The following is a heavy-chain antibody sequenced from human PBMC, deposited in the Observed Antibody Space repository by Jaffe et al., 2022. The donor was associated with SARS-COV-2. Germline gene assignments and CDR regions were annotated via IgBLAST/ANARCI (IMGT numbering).Heavy chain of an antibody. CDR3: ASMITFGGTKLKEDAFDI. V-gene: IGHV4-39*01. Sequence: QLQLQESGPGLVKPSETLSLTCTVSGGSISSSSYYWGWIRQPPGKGLEWIGSIYYSGSTYYNPSLKSRVTISVDTSKNQFSLKLSSVTAADTAVYYCASMITFGGTKLKEDAFDIWGQGTMVTVSS. CDR1: GGSISSSSYY. J-gene: IGHJ3*02. CDR2: IYYSGST. D-gene: IGHD3-16*01.